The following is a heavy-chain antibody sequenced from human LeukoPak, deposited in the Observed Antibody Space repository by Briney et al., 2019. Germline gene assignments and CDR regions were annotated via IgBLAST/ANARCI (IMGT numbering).Heavy chain of an antibody. J-gene: IGHJ4*02. CDR2: IYENGGTT. V-gene: IGHV3-23*01. D-gene: IGHD2-21*01. Sequence: PGGSLRLSCVGSGFTFRSHAMSWVRQAPEKGLEFVSGIYENGGTTYYADSVKGRFSISRDNSKNTLYLQMDGLRGEDTAVYYCAKDFRIGYSAHFDYWGRGALVTVSS. CDR3: AKDFRIGYSAHFDY. CDR1: GFTFRSHA.